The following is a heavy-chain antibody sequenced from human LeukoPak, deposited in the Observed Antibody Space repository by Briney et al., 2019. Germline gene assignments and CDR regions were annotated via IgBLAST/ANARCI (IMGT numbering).Heavy chain of an antibody. CDR3: ARDYYDSSGSRLDY. D-gene: IGHD3-22*01. CDR2: INQSVST. J-gene: IGHJ4*02. V-gene: IGHV4-34*01. CDR1: GGSLSGHY. Sequence: SETLSLTCAVYGGSLSGHYWSWIRQPPGKGLEWIGEINQSVSTNYNPSLKSRVTISVDTSKNQFSLKLSSVTAADTAVYYCARDYYDSSGSRLDYWGQGTLVTVSS.